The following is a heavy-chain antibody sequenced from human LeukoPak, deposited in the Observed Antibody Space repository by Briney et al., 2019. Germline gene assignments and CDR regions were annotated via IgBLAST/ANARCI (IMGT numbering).Heavy chain of an antibody. CDR1: GFTLRNYG. CDR2: ISSDGSTE. V-gene: IGHV3-30*18. J-gene: IGHJ4*02. Sequence: GRSLRLSCAASGFTLRNYGIHWVRQAPGKGLEWVATISSDGSTEYYADSVKGRFTISRDNSKNTLYLQMNSLRAEDTAVYYCAKKEDSGWYNLDYWGQGTLVTVSS. D-gene: IGHD6-19*01. CDR3: AKKEDSGWYNLDY.